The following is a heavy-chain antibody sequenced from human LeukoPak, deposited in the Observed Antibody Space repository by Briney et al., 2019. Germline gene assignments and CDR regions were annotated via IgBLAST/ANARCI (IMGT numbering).Heavy chain of an antibody. CDR3: ARDSITVSVGAFDI. V-gene: IGHV3-64*01. J-gene: IGHJ3*02. Sequence: GGSLRLSCAASGFTFSHYAMHWVRQAPGKGLKYVSAISSNGGSTYYANSVKGRFTISRDNSKNTLYLQMGSLRAEDMGVYYCARDSITVSVGAFDIWGQGTMVIVSS. D-gene: IGHD2-2*01. CDR1: GFTFSHYA. CDR2: ISSNGGST.